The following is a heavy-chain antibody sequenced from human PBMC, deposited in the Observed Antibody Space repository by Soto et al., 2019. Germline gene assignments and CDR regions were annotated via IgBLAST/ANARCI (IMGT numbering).Heavy chain of an antibody. J-gene: IGHJ4*02. V-gene: IGHV3-23*01. CDR1: GFTFSSYA. D-gene: IGHD3-10*01. Sequence: EVQLLESGGGLVQPGGSLRLSCTASGFTFSSYAMSWVRQAPGKGLEWVSAISGSGGSTYYADSVKGRFTISRDNSKNTLYLQMNSLRAEDTAVYYCAKTLRGYGSGSYADYWGQGTLVTVSS. CDR2: ISGSGGST. CDR3: AKTLRGYGSGSYADY.